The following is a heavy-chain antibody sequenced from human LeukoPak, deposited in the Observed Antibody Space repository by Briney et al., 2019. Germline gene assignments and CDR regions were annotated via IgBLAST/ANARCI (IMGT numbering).Heavy chain of an antibody. CDR3: AKDGGSSSWYEYFQH. Sequence: RPGGSLRLSCAASGFTFSSYAMSWVRQAPGKGLVWVSVISGSGDSTYYADSVKGRFTISRDNSKNALYLQMNSLRADDTAVYYCAKDGGSSSWYEYFQHWGQGTLVTVSS. D-gene: IGHD6-13*01. CDR2: ISGSGDST. J-gene: IGHJ1*01. V-gene: IGHV3-23*01. CDR1: GFTFSSYA.